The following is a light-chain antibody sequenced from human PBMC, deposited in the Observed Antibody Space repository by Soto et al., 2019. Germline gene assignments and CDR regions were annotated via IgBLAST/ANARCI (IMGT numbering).Light chain of an antibody. CDR2: GAS. V-gene: IGKV3-15*01. CDR3: QQYNTWPAEIT. Sequence: EIVMKQSPATLSVSPGEGATLSCRASQIISTNLAWYQQKPGQAPRLLISGASTRATGIPARFSGSGSGTEFTLTISSLQSEDFAVYYCQQYNTWPAEITFGQGTRLEIK. CDR1: QIISTN. J-gene: IGKJ5*01.